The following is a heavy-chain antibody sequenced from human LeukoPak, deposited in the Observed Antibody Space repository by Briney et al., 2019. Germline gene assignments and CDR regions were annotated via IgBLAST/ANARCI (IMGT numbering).Heavy chain of an antibody. CDR2: IRYHGSNI. CDR3: AKVLTGYCGSTSCPFDS. D-gene: IGHD2-2*01. CDR1: GFTFSSYG. J-gene: IGHJ4*02. V-gene: IGHV3-30*02. Sequence: PGGSLRLSCAASGFTFSSYGMHWVRQAPGKGLEGVAYIRYHGSNINYADSVTGRFTISRDNSKDTLFLQMSSLRAEDTAVYYCAKVLTGYCGSTSCPFDSWGQGTLVTVSS.